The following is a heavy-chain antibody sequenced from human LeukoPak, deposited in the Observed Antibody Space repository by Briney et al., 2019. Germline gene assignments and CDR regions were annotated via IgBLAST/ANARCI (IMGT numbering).Heavy chain of an antibody. D-gene: IGHD2-15*01. CDR2: IYRDGTT. CDR3: ARVDIIVVAKAFDI. J-gene: IGHJ3*02. CDR1: GFTVSSNY. V-gene: IGHV3-66*01. Sequence: PGGSLRLSCAASGFTVSSNYMSWVRQAPGKGLEWVSVIYRDGTTHYADSVKGRFTSSRDNSKSTLYLQMNSLRAEDTAVYYCARVDIIVVAKAFDIWGRGTMVTVSS.